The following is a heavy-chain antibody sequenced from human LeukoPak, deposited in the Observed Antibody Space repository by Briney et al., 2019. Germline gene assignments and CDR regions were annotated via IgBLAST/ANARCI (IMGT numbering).Heavy chain of an antibody. CDR2: ISGSGGRK. V-gene: IGHV3-23*01. Sequence: HSGGSLRLSCVASGFTFSTFAMSWVRQAPGKGLEWVSAISGSGGRKYYADSVKGRFTISKDNSKNTLYLQMNSLRAEDTAVYYCAKDLRVAGYSYFDYWGQGTLVTVSS. D-gene: IGHD3-22*01. J-gene: IGHJ4*02. CDR3: AKDLRVAGYSYFDY. CDR1: GFTFSTFA.